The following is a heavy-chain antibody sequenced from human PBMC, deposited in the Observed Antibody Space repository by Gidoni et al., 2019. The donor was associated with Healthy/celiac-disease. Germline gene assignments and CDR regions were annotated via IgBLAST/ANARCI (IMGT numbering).Heavy chain of an antibody. D-gene: IGHD5-18*01. CDR2: ISWNSGSI. CDR1: GFTFDDYA. J-gene: IGHJ4*02. V-gene: IGHV3-9*01. Sequence: EVQLVESGGGLVQPGRSLRLSCAASGFTFDDYAMHWVRQAPGKGLEWVSGISWNSGSIGYADSVKGRFTISRDNAKNSLYLQMNSLRAEDTALYYCAKDTSPLQLWSQIDYWGQGTLVTVSS. CDR3: AKDTSPLQLWSQIDY.